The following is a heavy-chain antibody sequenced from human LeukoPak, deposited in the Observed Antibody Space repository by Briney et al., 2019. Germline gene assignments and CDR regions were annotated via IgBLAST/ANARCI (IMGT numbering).Heavy chain of an antibody. D-gene: IGHD6-6*01. CDR3: TTRRRGAAPRWWYFDY. Sequence: GGSLRLSCAASGFTFSSYAMSWVRQAPGKGLEWVSAISGSGGSTYYADSVKGRFTISRDNSKNTLYLQMNSLRAEDTAVYYCTTRRRGAAPRWWYFDYWGQGTLVTVSS. CDR1: GFTFSSYA. CDR2: ISGSGGST. V-gene: IGHV3-23*01. J-gene: IGHJ4*02.